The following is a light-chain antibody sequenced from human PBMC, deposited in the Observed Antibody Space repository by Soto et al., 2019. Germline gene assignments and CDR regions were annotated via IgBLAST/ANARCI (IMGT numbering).Light chain of an antibody. V-gene: IGLV2-8*01. J-gene: IGLJ3*02. Sequence: QSALTQPPSASGSPGQSVTISCTGTSSDVGAYNYVSWYQQHAGKAPKLVIYEVTKRPSGVPDRFSGSKSANTASLTVSGLEAEDEADYYCISFASSNTWVFGGGTQLTVL. CDR2: EVT. CDR1: SSDVGAYNY. CDR3: ISFASSNTWV.